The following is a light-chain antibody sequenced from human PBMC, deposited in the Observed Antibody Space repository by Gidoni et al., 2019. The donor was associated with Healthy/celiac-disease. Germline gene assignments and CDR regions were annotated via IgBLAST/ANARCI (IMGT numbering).Light chain of an antibody. Sequence: EIVLTQSPGTLSLSPGERATLSCRASQSVSSSYLAWYQQKPGQAPRLLIYGASRRATGIPDRFSGSGSGTDFTLTISRLEPEDFAVYYCQQYGSSPWLTFGGGTKVEIK. CDR2: GAS. V-gene: IGKV3-20*01. CDR1: QSVSSSY. J-gene: IGKJ4*01. CDR3: QQYGSSPWLT.